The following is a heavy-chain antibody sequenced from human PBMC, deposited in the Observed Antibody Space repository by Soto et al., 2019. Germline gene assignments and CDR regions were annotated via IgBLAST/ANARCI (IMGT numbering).Heavy chain of an antibody. D-gene: IGHD2-15*01. Sequence: VQLVQSGAEVKQPGSSVKVSCKASGGTFSSYTISWVRQAPGQGLEWMGRIIPILGIANYAQKFQGRVTITADKSTSTAYMELSSLRSEDTAVYYCAITDCSGGSCYLNFDYWGQGTLVTVSS. J-gene: IGHJ4*02. CDR1: GGTFSSYT. CDR2: IIPILGIA. CDR3: AITDCSGGSCYLNFDY. V-gene: IGHV1-69*02.